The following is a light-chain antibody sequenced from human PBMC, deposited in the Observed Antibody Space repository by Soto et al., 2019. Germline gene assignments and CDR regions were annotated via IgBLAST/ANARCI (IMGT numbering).Light chain of an antibody. V-gene: IGKV3-20*01. CDR1: QSVSSTY. J-gene: IGKJ1*01. CDR2: DAS. Sequence: ELVLTQSPGTLSLSPGERATLSCRASQSVSSTYLAWYQQKPGQAPRLLIYDASSRATGIPDRFSGSGSGTDFTLTISGLEPEDFAVYYCLQYGSSPQGTFGQGTKVGIK. CDR3: LQYGSSPQGT.